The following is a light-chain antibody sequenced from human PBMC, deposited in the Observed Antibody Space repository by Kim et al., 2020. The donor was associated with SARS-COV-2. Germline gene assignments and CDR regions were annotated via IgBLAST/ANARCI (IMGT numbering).Light chain of an antibody. Sequence: DIVMTQSPDSLAVALGERATINCKSSQRVLYSSHNKNYLAWYQQKPGQPPNLLIYWASTRESGVPDRFSGSGSGTDFPLTISSLQAEDVAIYYCNQYYSRPRTFGQGTK. J-gene: IGKJ1*01. V-gene: IGKV4-1*01. CDR1: QRVLYSSHNKNY. CDR2: WAS. CDR3: NQYYSRPRT.